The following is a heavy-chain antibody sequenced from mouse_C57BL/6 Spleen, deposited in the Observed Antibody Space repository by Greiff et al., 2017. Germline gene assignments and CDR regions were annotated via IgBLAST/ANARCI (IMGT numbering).Heavy chain of an antibody. D-gene: IGHD2-1*01. V-gene: IGHV1-69*01. J-gene: IGHJ4*01. CDR2: IDPSDSYT. CDR3: ARGDGNYGGDY. Sequence: VQLQQPGAELVMPGASVKLSCKASGYTFTSYWMHWVKQRPGQGLEWIGEIDPSDSYTNYNQKFKGKSTLTVDKSSSTAYMQLSSLTSEDSAVYYCARGDGNYGGDYWGQGTSVTVSS. CDR1: GYTFTSYW.